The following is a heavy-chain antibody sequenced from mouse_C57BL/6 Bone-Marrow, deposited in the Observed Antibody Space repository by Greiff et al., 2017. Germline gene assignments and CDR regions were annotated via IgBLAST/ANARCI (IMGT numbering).Heavy chain of an antibody. V-gene: IGHV5-6*01. CDR1: GFTFSSYG. D-gene: IGHD1-1*01. CDR2: ISSGGSYT. J-gene: IGHJ3*01. Sequence: EVKLVESGGDLVKPGGSLKLSCAASGFTFSSYGMSWVRQTPDTRLEWVATISSGGSYTYYPDSVKGRFTLSRDNAKNTLYLQMSSLKSEDTAMYYCAMLSYYYGSSWFAYWGQGTLVTVSA. CDR3: AMLSYYYGSSWFAY.